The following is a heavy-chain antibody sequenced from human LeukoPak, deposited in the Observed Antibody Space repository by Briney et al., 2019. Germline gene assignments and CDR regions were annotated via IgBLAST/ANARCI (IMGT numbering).Heavy chain of an antibody. CDR3: ARGSKYYYDSSGHYDN. CDR1: GFTFDDYG. V-gene: IGHV3-20*04. CDR2: ITWNGGNT. D-gene: IGHD3-22*01. J-gene: IGHJ4*02. Sequence: GGSLRLSCAASGFTFDDYGLSWVRQVPGKGLEWVSGITWNGGNTGYADSVKGRFTISRDNTENSLYLQMNSLRVEDTAFYYCARGSKYYYDSSGHYDNWGQGTLVTVSS.